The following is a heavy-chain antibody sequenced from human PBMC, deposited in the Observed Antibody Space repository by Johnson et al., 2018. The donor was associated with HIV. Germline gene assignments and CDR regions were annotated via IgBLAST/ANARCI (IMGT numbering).Heavy chain of an antibody. Sequence: QVQLVESGGGVVQPGRSLRLSCAASGFTLSSYAMHWVRQAPGKGLEWVAVISYDGSNKYYADSVKGRFTISRDNSKNTLYLQMNSLRAEDTAVYYCARAGSSSSGPRAFDIWGQGTMVTVSS. D-gene: IGHD6-6*01. V-gene: IGHV3-30*04. CDR3: ARAGSSSSGPRAFDI. CDR2: ISYDGSNK. J-gene: IGHJ3*02. CDR1: GFTLSSYA.